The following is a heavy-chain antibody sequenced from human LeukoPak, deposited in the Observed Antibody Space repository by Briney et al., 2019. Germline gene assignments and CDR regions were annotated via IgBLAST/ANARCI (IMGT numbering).Heavy chain of an antibody. V-gene: IGHV4-34*01. D-gene: IGHD3-3*01. CDR1: GGSFSGYY. J-gene: IGHJ4*02. CDR3: ARGLFGVRDY. CDR2: INHSGST. Sequence: PSETLSLTCAVYGGSFSGYYWSWTRQPPGKGLEWIGEINHSGSTNYNPSLKSRVTISVDTSKNQFSLRLSSVTAADTAVYYCARGLFGVRDYWGQGTLVTVSS.